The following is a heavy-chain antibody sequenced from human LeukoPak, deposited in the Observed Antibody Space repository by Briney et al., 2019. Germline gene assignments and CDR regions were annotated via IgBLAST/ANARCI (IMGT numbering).Heavy chain of an antibody. Sequence: ASVKVSCKASGYNFSDYYMHWVRQAPGQGLEWMGWINPNNGDTNYAQKFRGRVTMTKATSISIAYMELSRLTSDDTAVYYCARELPLYYSITVDAFDIWGQGTVVTVSS. CDR1: GYNFSDYY. CDR3: ARELPLYYSITVDAFDI. J-gene: IGHJ3*02. D-gene: IGHD4-11*01. CDR2: INPNNGDT. V-gene: IGHV1-2*02.